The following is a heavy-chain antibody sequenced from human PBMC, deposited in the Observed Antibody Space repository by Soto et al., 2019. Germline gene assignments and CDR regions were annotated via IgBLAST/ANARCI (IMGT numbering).Heavy chain of an antibody. CDR3: ARQSSTSMAARYFDY. V-gene: IGHV4-39*01. CDR1: GGSISSSSYY. CDR2: IYYTVST. J-gene: IGHJ4*02. D-gene: IGHD6-6*01. Sequence: QLQLQESGPGLVKPSETLSLTCTVSGGSISSSSYYWGWIRQPPGKGLGWIGTIYYTVSTYYNPALKSRVTISVDTSKNQFSLKLSSVTAADTAFYFCARQSSTSMAARYFDYWGQGTLVTVSS.